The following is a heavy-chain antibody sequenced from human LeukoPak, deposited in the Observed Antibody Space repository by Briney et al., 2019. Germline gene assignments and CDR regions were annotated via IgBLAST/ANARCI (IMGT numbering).Heavy chain of an antibody. Sequence: GGSLRLSCAASGFTFSSYAMSWVRQAPGKGLEWVSVISGSGGSTYYADSVKGRFTISRDNSKNTLYLQMNSLRAEDTAVYYCAKGSSSSSRYYFDYWGQGTLVTVSS. CDR3: AKGSSSSSRYYFDY. V-gene: IGHV3-23*01. CDR2: ISGSGGST. CDR1: GFTFSSYA. D-gene: IGHD6-6*01. J-gene: IGHJ4*02.